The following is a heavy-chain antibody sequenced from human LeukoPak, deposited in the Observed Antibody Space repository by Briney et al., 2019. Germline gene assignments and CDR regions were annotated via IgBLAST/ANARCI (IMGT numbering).Heavy chain of an antibody. D-gene: IGHD2-2*01. V-gene: IGHV1-18*01. CDR3: ARTVVVPAATLEYFQH. CDR1: GYTFTSYG. Sequence: GASVTVSCKASGYTFTSYGISWVRQAPGQGLEWMGWISAYNGNTNYAQKLQGRVTMTTDTSTSTAYMELRSLRSDDTAVYYCARTVVVPAATLEYFQHWGQGTLVTVSS. CDR2: ISAYNGNT. J-gene: IGHJ1*01.